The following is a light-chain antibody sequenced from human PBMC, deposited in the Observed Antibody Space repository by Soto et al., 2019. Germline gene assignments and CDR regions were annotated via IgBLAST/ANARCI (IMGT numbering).Light chain of an antibody. V-gene: IGKV3-11*01. CDR2: GAS. CDR3: QQHSHWPPWT. CDR1: QSVSSY. Sequence: IVLTQSPATLSLSPGERATLSCRASQSVSSYLAWYQQKPGQAPRLLIYGASNRATGIPARFSGSGSGTDFTLTISSLEPEDFAVYYCQQHSHWPPWTFGQGTKVDIK. J-gene: IGKJ1*01.